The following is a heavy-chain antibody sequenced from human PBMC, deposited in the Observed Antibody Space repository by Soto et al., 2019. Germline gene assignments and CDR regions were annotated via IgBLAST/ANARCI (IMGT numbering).Heavy chain of an antibody. CDR1: GGTFSSYA. J-gene: IGHJ6*02. V-gene: IGHV1-69*13. Sequence: GASVKVSCKASGGTFSSYAISWVRQAPGQGLEWMGGIIPIFGTANYAQKFQGRVTITADESTSTAYMELSSLRSEDTAVYYCARDENFFVVIIGYYYYYRLDLWG. D-gene: IGHD3-3*01. CDR3: ARDENFFVVIIGYYYYYRLDL. CDR2: IIPIFGTA.